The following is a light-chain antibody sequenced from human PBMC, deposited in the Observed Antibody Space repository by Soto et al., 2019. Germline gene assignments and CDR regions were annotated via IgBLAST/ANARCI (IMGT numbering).Light chain of an antibody. CDR1: SGPVFTSSY. V-gene: IGLV8-61*01. CDR3: LLYLGGGIGV. J-gene: IGLJ3*02. Sequence: QTVVTQEPSFSVSPGGTVTLTCGLSSGPVFTSSYPNWYQQTPGQAPRTLIFNTNTRSSGVPDRFSGSILGDKAALTIMGAQADDDSYYYCLLYLGGGIGVFGGGTKLTVL. CDR2: NTN.